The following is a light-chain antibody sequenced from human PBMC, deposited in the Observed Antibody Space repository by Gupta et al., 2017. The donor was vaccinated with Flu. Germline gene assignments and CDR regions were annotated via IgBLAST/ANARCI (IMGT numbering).Light chain of an antibody. CDR1: QSVSSSY. J-gene: IGKJ3*01. CDR2: DAS. V-gene: IGKV3D-20*01. Sequence: EIVLTQSPATLSLSPVERATLSCGASQSVSSSYLAWYQQKPGRAPRLLIYDASSRATGIPDRFSGSGSGTDFTLTISRLEPEDFAVYYCQQYGSYPFTFGHGTKVDIK. CDR3: QQYGSYPFT.